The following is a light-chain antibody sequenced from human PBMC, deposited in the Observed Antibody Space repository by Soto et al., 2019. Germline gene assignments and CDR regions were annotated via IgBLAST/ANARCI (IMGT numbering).Light chain of an antibody. J-gene: IGKJ4*01. V-gene: IGKV3-15*01. CDR3: QQYNNWPPLT. Sequence: EIVMTQSPATLSVSPGERATLSCSASQSVSSNLAWYQQKPGQAPRLLIYGASTRATGIPARFSGSGSGKEFTLTISSLQSEDFAVYYCQQYNNWPPLTFGGGTKVDIK. CDR1: QSVSSN. CDR2: GAS.